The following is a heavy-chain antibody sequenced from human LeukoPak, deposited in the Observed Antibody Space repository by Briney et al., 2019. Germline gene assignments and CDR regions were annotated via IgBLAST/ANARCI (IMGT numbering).Heavy chain of an antibody. D-gene: IGHD6-13*01. CDR2: ISGSGGST. J-gene: IGHJ4*02. V-gene: IGHV3-23*01. CDR3: ARAAAGLPYYFDY. CDR1: GFIFSSNA. Sequence: GGSLRLSCAASGFIFSSNAMSWVRQAPGKGLEWVSAISGSGGSTYYADSVKGRFTISRDNSKNTLYLQMNSLRAEDTAVYYCARAAAGLPYYFDYWGQGTLVTVSS.